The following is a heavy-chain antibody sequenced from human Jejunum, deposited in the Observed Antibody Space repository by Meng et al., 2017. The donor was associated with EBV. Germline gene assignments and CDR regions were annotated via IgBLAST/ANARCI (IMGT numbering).Heavy chain of an antibody. CDR1: GYTLTTLH. V-gene: IGHV1-8*01. D-gene: IGHD5-24*01. Sequence: VLWVPSGVRVKKPWASRKFSCKASGYTLTTLHINWVRQATGQGLEDMGWMSPDNGATGYAQNFQGRLTMTRDTSISTAYMELSSLTSDDTAVYYCARGDGYNLYWGQGTLVTVSS. CDR2: MSPDNGAT. J-gene: IGHJ4*02. CDR3: ARGDGYNLY.